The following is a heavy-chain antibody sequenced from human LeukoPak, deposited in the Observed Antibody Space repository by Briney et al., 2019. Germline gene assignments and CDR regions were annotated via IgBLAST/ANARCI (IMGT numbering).Heavy chain of an antibody. D-gene: IGHD6-19*01. CDR2: INTDGSST. Sequence: GGSLRLSCAASGFTFSSYWMHWVRQAPGKGLVWVSRINTDGSSTTYADSVKGRFTFSGDNAKNTLILQMNSLRTEDTAVYYCARGEYGSAWPNIDYWGQGTLVTVSS. V-gene: IGHV3-74*01. CDR1: GFTFSSYW. CDR3: ARGEYGSAWPNIDY. J-gene: IGHJ4*02.